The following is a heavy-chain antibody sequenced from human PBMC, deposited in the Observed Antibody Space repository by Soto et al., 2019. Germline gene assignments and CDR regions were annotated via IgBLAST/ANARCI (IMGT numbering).Heavy chain of an antibody. D-gene: IGHD6-13*01. CDR2: IYYSGST. CDR1: GDSISSYY. J-gene: IGHJ4*02. Sequence: ETLSLTCPVSGDSISSYYWSWIRQPPGKGLEWIGYIYYSGSTNYNPSLKSRVTISVDTSKNQFSLKLSSVTAADTAVYYCASAIGGYSSSWYDYFDYWGQGTLVTVSS. V-gene: IGHV4-59*01. CDR3: ASAIGGYSSSWYDYFDY.